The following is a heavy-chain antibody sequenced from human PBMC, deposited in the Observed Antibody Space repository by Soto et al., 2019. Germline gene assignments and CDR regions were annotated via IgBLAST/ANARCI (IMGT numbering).Heavy chain of an antibody. CDR1: GYRFTSYW. CDR2: IFPSDSDT. D-gene: IGHD3-22*01. J-gene: IGHJ5*02. CDR3: ARKDKSGYFNWFDP. Sequence: GESLKISCRTSGYRFTSYWIAWVRQMPGKGLEWMGIIFPSDSDTRYSPSFQGQVTISAEMSTSTVFLQWAILKASDTAVYFCARKDKSGYFNWFDPWGQGTLVTVSS. V-gene: IGHV5-51*01.